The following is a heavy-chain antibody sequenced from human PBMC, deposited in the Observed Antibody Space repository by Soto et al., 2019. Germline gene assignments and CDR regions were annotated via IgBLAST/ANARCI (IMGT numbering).Heavy chain of an antibody. D-gene: IGHD2-15*01. J-gene: IGHJ4*02. Sequence: GSAEPYLQSFGYLFTSFYLHLVPPAPGQGPEWMGIINPSGGSTTDAQKFQGRVTRTRDTSTSTVYMDLSRLRSEDTAVYYGARDTQGYCSGGGCYDLDHWGQGTMVTVSS. CDR1: GYLFTSFY. CDR2: INPSGGST. V-gene: IGHV1-46*01. CDR3: ARDTQGYCSGGGCYDLDH.